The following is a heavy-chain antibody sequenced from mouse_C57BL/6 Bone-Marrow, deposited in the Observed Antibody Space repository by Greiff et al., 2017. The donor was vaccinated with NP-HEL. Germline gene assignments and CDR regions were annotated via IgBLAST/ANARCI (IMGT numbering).Heavy chain of an antibody. V-gene: IGHV1-54*01. CDR3: ARKYYGYYYAMDY. CDR1: GYAFTNYL. CDR2: INPGSGGT. D-gene: IGHD1-1*02. Sequence: QVQLQQSGAELVRPGTSVKVSCKASGYAFTNYLIEWVKQRPGQGLEWIGVINPGSGGTNYNEKFKGKATLTADKYSSTAYMQRSSLSSEYSAVYFCARKYYGYYYAMDYWGQGTSVTVSS. J-gene: IGHJ4*01.